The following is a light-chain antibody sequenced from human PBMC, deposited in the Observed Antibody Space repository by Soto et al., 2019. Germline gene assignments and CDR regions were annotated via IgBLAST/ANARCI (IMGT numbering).Light chain of an antibody. CDR2: DAS. J-gene: IGKJ3*01. CDR1: QSVRSSY. CDR3: QQYGSSPFT. V-gene: IGKV3D-20*01. Sequence: ENVLTQSPATLSLSPGERATPSCGASQSVRSSYVAWFQQKPGLAPRLLIYDASSRATGIPDRFRGSGSRTDFTLINSGLEPEDFGVYYCQQYGSSPFTFGPGTKVDIK.